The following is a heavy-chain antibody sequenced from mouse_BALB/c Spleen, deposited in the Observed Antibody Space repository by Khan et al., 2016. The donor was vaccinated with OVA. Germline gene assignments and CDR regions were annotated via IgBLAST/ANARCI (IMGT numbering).Heavy chain of an antibody. J-gene: IGHJ3*01. V-gene: IGHV1-4*01. Sequence: QVQLKQSGAELARPGASVKMSCKAFGYTFTSYTMHWVKQRPGQGLEWIGYINPSNDYTNYNQKFKDKATLTADKSSSTAYMQLSSLTSEDSAVYYCTRAGPYYGNYGAWFAYWGQGTLVTVSA. D-gene: IGHD2-10*01. CDR2: INPSNDYT. CDR1: GYTFTSYT. CDR3: TRAGPYYGNYGAWFAY.